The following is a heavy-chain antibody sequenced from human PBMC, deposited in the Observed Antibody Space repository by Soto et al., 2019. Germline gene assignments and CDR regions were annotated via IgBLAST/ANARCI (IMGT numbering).Heavy chain of an antibody. D-gene: IGHD3-3*01. J-gene: IGHJ4*02. V-gene: IGHV6-1*01. Sequence: SQTLSLTCAISGDSVSSKSAAWHWIRQSPSRGLEWLGRTYYRSKWQSNYAVSVKSRITISPDTPKRQFSPNLRSVTAADTAVYYCASPRQGNYDFLSGYYALDYWSQGTLVTVSS. CDR2: TYYRSKWQS. CDR1: GDSVSSKSAA. CDR3: ASPRQGNYDFLSGYYALDY.